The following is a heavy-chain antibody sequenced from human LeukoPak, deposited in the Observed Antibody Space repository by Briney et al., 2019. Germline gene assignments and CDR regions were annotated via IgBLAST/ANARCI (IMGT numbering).Heavy chain of an antibody. Sequence: ASVKVSCKASGYTFSNYGISWVRQAPGQGLEWMGWISAYNGNTNYAPKLQGRVTMTTDTSTSAAYMELRSLRSDDTAVYYCARVWGVDIVARPYYFDYWGQGTLVTVSS. CDR1: GYTFSNYG. V-gene: IGHV1-18*01. CDR2: ISAYNGNT. J-gene: IGHJ4*02. D-gene: IGHD5-12*01. CDR3: ARVWGVDIVARPYYFDY.